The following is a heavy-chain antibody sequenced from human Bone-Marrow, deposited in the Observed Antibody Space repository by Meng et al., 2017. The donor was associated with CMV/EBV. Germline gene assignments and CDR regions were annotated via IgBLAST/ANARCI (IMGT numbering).Heavy chain of an antibody. D-gene: IGHD2-15*01. Sequence: YTFTGYYMHWVRQAPGQGLEWMGWINPNSGGTNYAQKFQGRVTMTRDTSISTAYMELSRLRSDDTAVYYCARGIVVVVAAKGWFDPWGQGTLVTVSS. CDR2: INPNSGGT. CDR1: YTFTGYY. V-gene: IGHV1-2*02. CDR3: ARGIVVVVAAKGWFDP. J-gene: IGHJ5*02.